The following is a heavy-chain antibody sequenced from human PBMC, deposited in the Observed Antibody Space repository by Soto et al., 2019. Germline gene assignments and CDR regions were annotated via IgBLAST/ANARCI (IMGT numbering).Heavy chain of an antibody. Sequence: QVQLQESGPGLVKPSQTMSLSCTVSGGSLSSGGYYWSWIRQHPGKGLEWIGFIYYSGSTYYTPSLKSRVTISVDTTQNQFSLKLSSVPAADTACYYCAGDPQGGYCGYFDSWAREPWSPSPQ. J-gene: IGHJ4*02. V-gene: IGHV4-31*03. CDR2: IYYSGST. CDR1: GGSLSSGGYY. CDR3: AGDPQGGYCGYFDS. D-gene: IGHD2-21*01.